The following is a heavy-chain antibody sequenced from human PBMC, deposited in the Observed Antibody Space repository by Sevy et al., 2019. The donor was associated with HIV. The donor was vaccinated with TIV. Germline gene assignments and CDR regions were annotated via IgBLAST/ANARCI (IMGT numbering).Heavy chain of an antibody. Sequence: GGSLRLSCAASGFTFSSYAMHWVRQAPGKGLEWVAVISYDGSKKYYADSVKGRFTISRDNSKNTLYLQMNSLRAEDTAVYYCASAAADAAAYFQPWGQGTLVTVSS. CDR2: ISYDGSKK. J-gene: IGHJ1*01. V-gene: IGHV3-30*04. CDR1: GFTFSSYA. CDR3: ASAAADAAAYFQP.